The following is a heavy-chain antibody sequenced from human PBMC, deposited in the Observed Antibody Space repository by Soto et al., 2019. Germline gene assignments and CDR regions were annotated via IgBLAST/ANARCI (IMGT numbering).Heavy chain of an antibody. Sequence: EVQLVESGGNLVKPGGSLRLSCAASGFTFSNTWMSWVRQAPGKGLEWVSVIYSGGSTYYADSVKGRFTISRDNSKNTLYLQMNSLRAEDTAVYYCAIGSSAAFDIWGQGTMVTVSS. CDR2: IYSGGST. D-gene: IGHD3-22*01. CDR3: AIGSSAAFDI. CDR1: GFTFSNTW. J-gene: IGHJ3*02. V-gene: IGHV3-66*01.